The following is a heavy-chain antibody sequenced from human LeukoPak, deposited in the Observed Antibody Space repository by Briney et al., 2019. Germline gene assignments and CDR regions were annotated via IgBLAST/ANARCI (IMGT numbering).Heavy chain of an antibody. D-gene: IGHD2-15*01. CDR3: ARDRIDLRYCSGGSCYLDY. CDR2: IWYDGSNK. Sequence: GGSLRLSCAASGFTFSSFGMHWVRQAPGKGLEWVAVIWYDGSNKYYADSVKGRFTISRDNSKNTLYLQMNSLRAEDTAVYYCARDRIDLRYCSGGSCYLDYWGQGTLVSVSS. V-gene: IGHV3-33*01. J-gene: IGHJ4*02. CDR1: GFTFSSFG.